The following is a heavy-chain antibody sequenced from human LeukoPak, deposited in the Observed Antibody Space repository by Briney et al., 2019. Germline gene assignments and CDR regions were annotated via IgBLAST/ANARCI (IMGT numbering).Heavy chain of an antibody. CDR3: ARGGYSNANKFYYYGMDV. CDR2: ISNSGSTI. V-gene: IGHV3-48*03. J-gene: IGHJ6*02. D-gene: IGHD4-11*01. CDR1: GFIFSNYE. Sequence: TGGSLRLSCAASGFIFSNYEMNWVRQAPGKGLEWVSYISNSGSTIYSADSVKGRFTISRDNAKNSLYLQMNSLRAEDTAVYYCARGGYSNANKFYYYGMDVWGQGTTVTV.